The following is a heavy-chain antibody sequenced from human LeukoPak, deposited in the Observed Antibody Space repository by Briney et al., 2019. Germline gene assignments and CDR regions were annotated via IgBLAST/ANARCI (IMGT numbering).Heavy chain of an antibody. J-gene: IGHJ6*04. CDR2: ISSSGSAR. CDR3: ASCGGWYFYGMDV. D-gene: IGHD6-19*01. Sequence: GGSLRLSCAASGFTFSTYEMNWVRQAPGKGLEWVSYISSSGSARYYADSVKGRFTISRDNAKNSLYLQMNSLRAEDTAVYYCASCGGWYFYGMDVWGKGTTVTVSS. V-gene: IGHV3-48*03. CDR1: GFTFSTYE.